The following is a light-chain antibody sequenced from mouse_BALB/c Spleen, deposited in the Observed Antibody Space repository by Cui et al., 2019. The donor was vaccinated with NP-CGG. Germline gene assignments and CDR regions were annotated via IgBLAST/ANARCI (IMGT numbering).Light chain of an antibody. CDR2: GTS. V-gene: IGLV2*02. CDR3: AQWYRTHWV. CDR1: TGAVTTSNY. Sequence: QAAVTLQHALTTSPGETVTLTCCSITGAVTTSNYANGVQEKPDHLFTGLIGGTSNQAPGFPVRFSGFLIGDKAALTITGAQTEDDAMYSCAQWYRTHWVFGGGTKLTVL. J-gene: IGLJ1*01.